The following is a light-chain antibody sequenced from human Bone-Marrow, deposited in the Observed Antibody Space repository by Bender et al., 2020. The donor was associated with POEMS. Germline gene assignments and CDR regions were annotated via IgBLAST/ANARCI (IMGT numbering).Light chain of an antibody. Sequence: QSALTQPRSVSGSPGQSVTISCTGTRSDVGGYTYVSWYQQHPGKVPKLMIYDVDKRPSGVPDPFSGSKSGNTASLTISGLQPEDEADYYCCSYAGGNNYSDVFGTGTKVTVL. J-gene: IGLJ1*01. V-gene: IGLV2-11*01. CDR3: CSYAGGNNYSDV. CDR2: DVD. CDR1: RSDVGGYTY.